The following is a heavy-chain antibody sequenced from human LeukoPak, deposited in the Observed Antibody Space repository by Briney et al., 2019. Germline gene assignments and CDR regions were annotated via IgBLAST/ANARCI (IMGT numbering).Heavy chain of an antibody. V-gene: IGHV4-39*07. CDR1: GGSIRSSSYY. CDR2: IYYSGST. D-gene: IGHD2-8*02. J-gene: IGHJ4*02. CDR3: ARVGQGTGGYYSFDY. Sequence: PSETLSLTCTVSGGSIRSSSYYWGWIRQPPGKGLEWIGSIYYSGSTYYNPSLKSRVTISLDTSKNQFSLKLSSVTAADTAMYYCARVGQGTGGYYSFDYWGQGTLVTVSS.